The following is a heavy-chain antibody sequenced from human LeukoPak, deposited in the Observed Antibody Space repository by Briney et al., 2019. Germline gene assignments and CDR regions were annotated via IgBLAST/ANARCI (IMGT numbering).Heavy chain of an antibody. CDR1: GFTFSNYW. J-gene: IGHJ4*02. Sequence: GGSLRLSCAASGFTFSNYWKSWVRQAPGKGLEWMANIKDDGSESYYVDSVKGRFAISRDNAKNSLYLQMTSLRDEDTAVYYCARTIRGYWGQGTLVTVSS. CDR2: IKDDGSES. D-gene: IGHD4/OR15-4a*01. CDR3: ARTIRGY. V-gene: IGHV3-7*01.